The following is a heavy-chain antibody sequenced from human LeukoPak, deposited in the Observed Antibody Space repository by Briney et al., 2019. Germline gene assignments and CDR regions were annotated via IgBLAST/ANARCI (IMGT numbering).Heavy chain of an antibody. J-gene: IGHJ6*03. V-gene: IGHV3-66*01. D-gene: IGHD6-19*01. Sequence: GGSLRLSCAASGFTVSSNYMSWVRQAPGKGLEWVSAIYSGGSTYYADSVKGRFTISRDNSKNTLYLQMNSLRAEDTAVYYCARDSPEYSSGWPYYYYYYMDVWGKGTTVTISS. CDR1: GFTVSSNY. CDR3: ARDSPEYSSGWPYYYYYYMDV. CDR2: IYSGGST.